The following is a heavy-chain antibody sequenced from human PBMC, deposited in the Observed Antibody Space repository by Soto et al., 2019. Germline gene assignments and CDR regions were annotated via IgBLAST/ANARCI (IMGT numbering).Heavy chain of an antibody. CDR3: AGVFAATHNDY. J-gene: IGHJ4*02. D-gene: IGHD2-15*01. CDR1: GGSISSGGYY. CDR2: ITYSGST. Sequence: QVQLQESGPGLVKPSQTLSLICTVSGGSISSGGYYWSWIRQHPGKGLGWIGYITYSGSTYYNPSLKSRVTRSXXASKHQSSLTLRSVTAADTAVHYCAGVFAATHNDYWGQGTLVTVAS. V-gene: IGHV4-31*03.